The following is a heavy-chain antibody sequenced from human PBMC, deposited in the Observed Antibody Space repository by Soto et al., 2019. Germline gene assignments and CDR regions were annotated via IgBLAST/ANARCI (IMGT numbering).Heavy chain of an antibody. V-gene: IGHV2-5*02. J-gene: IGHJ4*02. CDR2: IYWDDDK. CDR1: GFSLSTSGLG. D-gene: IGHD6-6*01. Sequence: SGPTLVNPTQPLTLTCTFSGFSLSTSGLGVGWIRQPAGKALEWLALIYWDDDKRYSPSLKSRLTITQDTSKNQALLTMTTVDPVDTATYFCALLIEFSSSSYLDYWGQGTLVTVSS. CDR3: ALLIEFSSSSYLDY.